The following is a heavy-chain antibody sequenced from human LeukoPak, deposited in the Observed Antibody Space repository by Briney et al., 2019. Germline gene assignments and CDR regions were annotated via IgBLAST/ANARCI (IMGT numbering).Heavy chain of an antibody. V-gene: IGHV1-8*01. Sequence: ASVKVSCKASRYTFTSYDINWVRQATGQGLEWMGWMSPNSGNTGYAQKFQGRVTMTRNTSISTAYMELSSLRSEDTAVYYCARVYDYGGNSADYWGQGTLVTVSS. CDR1: RYTFTSYD. CDR3: ARVYDYGGNSADY. D-gene: IGHD4-23*01. J-gene: IGHJ4*02. CDR2: MSPNSGNT.